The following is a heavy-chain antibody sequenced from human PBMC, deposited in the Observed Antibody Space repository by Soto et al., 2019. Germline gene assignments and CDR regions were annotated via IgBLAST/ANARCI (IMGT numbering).Heavy chain of an antibody. D-gene: IGHD2-8*01. CDR1: GFTFSSYG. J-gene: IGHJ4*02. CDR3: AKDFGQYRYCTNGVCYPDY. CDR2: ISYDGSHK. Sequence: QVQLVESGGGVVQPGRSLRLSCAASGFTFSSYGMHWVRQAPGAPGKGLEWVAVISYDGSHKYYADSVTGRFTVSRDNSNNTLYLQMNSLRAEDTAVYYCAKDFGQYRYCTNGVCYPDYWGQGTLVTVSS. V-gene: IGHV3-30*18.